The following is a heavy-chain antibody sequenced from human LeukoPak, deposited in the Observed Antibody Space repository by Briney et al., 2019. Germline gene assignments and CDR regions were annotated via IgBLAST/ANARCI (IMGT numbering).Heavy chain of an antibody. CDR1: GGTFSSYA. V-gene: IGHV1-69*13. J-gene: IGHJ3*02. D-gene: IGHD3-22*01. Sequence: SVKVSFKASGGTFSSYAISWVRQAPGQGLEWMGGIIPIFGTANYAQKFQGRVTITADESTSTAYMELSSLRSEDTAVYYCARPLDGRITMIPGAFDIWGQGTMVTVSS. CDR3: ARPLDGRITMIPGAFDI. CDR2: IIPIFGTA.